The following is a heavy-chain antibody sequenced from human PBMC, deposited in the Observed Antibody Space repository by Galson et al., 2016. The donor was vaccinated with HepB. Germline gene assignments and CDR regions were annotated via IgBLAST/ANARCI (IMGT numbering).Heavy chain of an antibody. CDR2: IYHNGRT. V-gene: IGHV4-31*03. CDR3: TRGTLPHNWCFDL. CDR1: GGSISGGAYW. J-gene: IGHJ2*01. Sequence: TLSLTCTVSGGSISGGAYWWGWVRQRPGKGLDWIGYIYHNGRTYYNPSLESRLTISVDTSKNQFSLNLSSVTAADTAVFYCTRGTLPHNWCFDLWGRGTLVTVSS.